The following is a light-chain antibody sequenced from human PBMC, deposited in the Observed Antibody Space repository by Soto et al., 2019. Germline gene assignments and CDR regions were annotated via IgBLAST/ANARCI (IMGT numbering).Light chain of an antibody. CDR2: EVS. CDR1: SSDVGGYNY. CDR3: SSYTSSDVV. Sequence: SVLTQPASVSGSPGQSITISCTGTSSDVGGYNYVSWYQQHPGKAPKVLIYEVSSRPSGVSSRFSGSKSGNTASLTISGIQAEDEANYSCSSYTSSDVVFGGGPKVTAL. J-gene: IGLJ2*01. V-gene: IGLV2-14*01.